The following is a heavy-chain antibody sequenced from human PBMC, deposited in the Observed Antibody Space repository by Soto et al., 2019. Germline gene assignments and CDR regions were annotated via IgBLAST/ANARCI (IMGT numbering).Heavy chain of an antibody. CDR1: GFIFSNFG. V-gene: IGHV3-33*01. CDR2: ISSDEKIK. D-gene: IGHD3-16*01. CDR3: ARVLRSVLDN. J-gene: IGHJ4*01. Sequence: GGSLRLSCVASGFIFSNFGMHWVRQAPGKGLEWVAVISSDEKIKQYADSVRGRFAISRDNSKNTLYLQMTSLRAEDTAMFYCARVLRSVLDNWGHGTLGTVSS.